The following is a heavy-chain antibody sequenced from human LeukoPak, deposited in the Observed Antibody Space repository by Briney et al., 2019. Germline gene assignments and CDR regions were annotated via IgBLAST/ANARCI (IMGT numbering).Heavy chain of an antibody. Sequence: SETLSLTCTVSGGSISSSSYYWGWIRQPPGKGLEWIGYIYYSGSTNYNPSLKSRVTISVDTSKNQFSLKLSSVTAADTAVYYCARMNTAMVASPFDYWGQGTLVTVSS. D-gene: IGHD5-18*01. V-gene: IGHV4-61*05. J-gene: IGHJ4*02. CDR1: GGSISSSSYY. CDR2: IYYSGST. CDR3: ARMNTAMVASPFDY.